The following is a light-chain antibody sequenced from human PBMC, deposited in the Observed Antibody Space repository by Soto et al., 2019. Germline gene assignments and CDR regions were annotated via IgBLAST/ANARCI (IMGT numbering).Light chain of an antibody. CDR1: QSISSG. Sequence: DIQMTQSPSTLSASVGDRVTITCRASQSISSGLAWYQQKPGKAPKLLIYKASSLESGVPSRFSGSGSGTEFTLTISSLQPDDFETYYCQQYNSYPYTFGQGTKREIK. CDR2: KAS. CDR3: QQYNSYPYT. J-gene: IGKJ2*01. V-gene: IGKV1-5*03.